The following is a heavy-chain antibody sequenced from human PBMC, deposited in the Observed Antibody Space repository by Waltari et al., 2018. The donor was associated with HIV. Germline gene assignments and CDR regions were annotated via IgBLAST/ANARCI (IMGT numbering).Heavy chain of an antibody. D-gene: IGHD6-6*01. V-gene: IGHV1-69*05. CDR2: IVPILDTA. J-gene: IGHJ4*01. Sequence: QVPLVQSGDKVKKPGYSLRVSGKDSGTPLARFALSFVRQAPGQGLEWMGGIVPILDTANYAQTYQGRVTITTNDSTTTAYMDLRNLRFDDTAIYFCARRGDTFVFKYFFDVWGQGTLVTVAP. CDR3: ARRGDTFVFKYFFDV. CDR1: GTPLARFA.